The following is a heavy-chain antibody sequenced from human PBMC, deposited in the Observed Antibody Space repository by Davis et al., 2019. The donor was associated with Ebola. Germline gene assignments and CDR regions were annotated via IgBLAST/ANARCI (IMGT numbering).Heavy chain of an antibody. CDR3: ARHKAYYDFWSGLDY. CDR1: GVSVSSGSLY. V-gene: IGHV4-61*01. Sequence: PSETLSLTCTVSGVSVSSGSLYWSWMRQPPGKGLEWIGYIYYSGVTNYNPSLKSRVTISEDMSKNQFSLKLRSVTAADTAVYYCARHKAYYDFWSGLDYWGQGTLVPVSS. J-gene: IGHJ4*02. CDR2: IYYSGVT. D-gene: IGHD3-3*01.